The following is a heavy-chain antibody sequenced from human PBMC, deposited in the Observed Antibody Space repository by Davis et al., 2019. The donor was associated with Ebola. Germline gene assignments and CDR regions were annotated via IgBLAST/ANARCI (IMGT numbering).Heavy chain of an antibody. CDR3: VRVNSGTDFEL. Sequence: ASVKVSCKASGYTFTSYGIIWVRQAPGQGLEWMGWINIYNGNKHYVPKFQDRLTMTTDTFTSTAYMDLRSLGYDDTAVYYCVRVNSGTDFELWGRGTLVTVSS. CDR1: GYTFTSYG. D-gene: IGHD1-26*01. CDR2: INIYNGNK. V-gene: IGHV1-18*01. J-gene: IGHJ2*01.